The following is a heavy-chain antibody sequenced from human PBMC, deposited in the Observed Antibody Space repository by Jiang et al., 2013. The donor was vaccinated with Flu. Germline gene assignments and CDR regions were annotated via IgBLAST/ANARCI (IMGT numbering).Heavy chain of an antibody. D-gene: IGHD3-22*01. CDR3: ARHVDYYDSSGYVESYGMDV. CDR1: GFIFSNHW. J-gene: IGHJ6*02. V-gene: IGHV3-74*02. CDR2: INGDGSST. Sequence: QLVESGGGVVQPGRSLRLSCAVSGFIFSNHWMHWVRQAPGKGLVWVSRINGDGSSTSYADSVEGRFTISRDNAKDTVYLQMNSLRAEDTAVYYCARHVDYYDSSGYVESYGMDVWGQGTTVTVSS.